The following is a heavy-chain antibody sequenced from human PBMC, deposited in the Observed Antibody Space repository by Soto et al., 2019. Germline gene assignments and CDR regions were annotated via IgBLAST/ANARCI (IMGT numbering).Heavy chain of an antibody. V-gene: IGHV4-34*01. CDR1: GGSFSGYY. CDR3: ARVFGYCSGGSCQKYFQH. J-gene: IGHJ1*01. D-gene: IGHD2-15*01. Sequence: SETLSLTCAVYGGSFSGYYWSWIRQPPGKGLEWIGEINHSGSTNYNPSIKSRITISVDTSKNQFSLKLSSVTAADTALFYCARVFGYCSGGSCQKYFQHWGQGTLVTVSS. CDR2: INHSGST.